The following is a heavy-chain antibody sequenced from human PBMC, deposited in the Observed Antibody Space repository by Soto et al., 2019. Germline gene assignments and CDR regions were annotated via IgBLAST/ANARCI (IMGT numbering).Heavy chain of an antibody. CDR2: IIPIVGIA. Sequence: QVQLVQSGAEVKKPGSSVKVSCQAAGGTFNTYSINWVRQAPGQGLEWMGRIIPIVGIAKYAQKFQGRVAXTTAXSXCTAYMMEVNSLRPEDTAMYYCARAMVVSATGAFDIWGQGTMVTVSS. CDR3: ARAMVVSATGAFDI. J-gene: IGHJ3*02. CDR1: GGTFNTYS. V-gene: IGHV1-69*02. D-gene: IGHD2-15*01.